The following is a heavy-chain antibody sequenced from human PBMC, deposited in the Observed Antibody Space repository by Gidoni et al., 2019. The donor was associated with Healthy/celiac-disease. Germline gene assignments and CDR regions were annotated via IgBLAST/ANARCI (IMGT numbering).Heavy chain of an antibody. CDR1: GGSFSGYY. CDR2: INHSGST. J-gene: IGHJ4*02. CDR3: ARGSGYDSDY. V-gene: IGHV4-34*01. D-gene: IGHD5-12*01. Sequence: QVQLQQWGAGLLKPSETLSLTGAVYGGSFSGYYWSWIRQPPGKGLEWIGEINHSGSTNYNPSLKSRVTISVDTSKNQFSLKLSSGTAADTAVYYCARGSGYDSDYWGQGTLVTVSS.